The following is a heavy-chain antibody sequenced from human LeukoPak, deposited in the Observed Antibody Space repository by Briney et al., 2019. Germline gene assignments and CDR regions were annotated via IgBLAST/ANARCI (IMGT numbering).Heavy chain of an antibody. CDR2: ISAYDGNT. CDR1: GYTFTSYG. D-gene: IGHD3-22*01. J-gene: IGHJ4*02. CDR3: ARVGYDSSGYYFSSIPYYFDY. Sequence: ASVKVSCKASGYTFTSYGISWLRQAPGQGLEWMGWISAYDGNTNYAQKLQGRVTMTTDTSTSTAYMELRSLRSDDTAVYYCARVGYDSSGYYFSSIPYYFDYWGQGTLVTVSS. V-gene: IGHV1-18*01.